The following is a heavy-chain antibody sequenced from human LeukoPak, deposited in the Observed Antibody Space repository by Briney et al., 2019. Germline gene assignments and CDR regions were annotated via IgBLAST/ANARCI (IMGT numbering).Heavy chain of an antibody. CDR2: ISAYNGNT. D-gene: IGHD3-10*01. V-gene: IGHV1-18*01. J-gene: IGHJ4*02. CDR3: AREDTMVRGVIDY. CDR1: GYAFTSYG. Sequence: GASVKVSCKASGYAFTSYGISWVRQAPGQGLEWMGWISAYNGNTNYSQKFQGRVTITRDTSASTAYMELSSLRSEDTAVYYCAREDTMVRGVIDYWGQGTLVTVSS.